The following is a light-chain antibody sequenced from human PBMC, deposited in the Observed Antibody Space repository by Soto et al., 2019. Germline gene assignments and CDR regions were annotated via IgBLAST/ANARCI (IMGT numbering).Light chain of an antibody. J-gene: IGKJ1*01. CDR3: KQYSSYSRT. V-gene: IGKV1-5*01. Sequence: DIQMTQSPSTLSASVGDRVTITCRASQSISNWLAWYQQKPGKAPKVLIYDASSLESGVPSRFSGSGSGTEFTLTISRLQPDDFATYSCKQYSSYSRTFGLGPKVEIK. CDR1: QSISNW. CDR2: DAS.